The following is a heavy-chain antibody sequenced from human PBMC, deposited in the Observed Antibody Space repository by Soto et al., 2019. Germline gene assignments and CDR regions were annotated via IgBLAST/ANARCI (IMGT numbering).Heavy chain of an antibody. J-gene: IGHJ4*02. CDR3: AKVHSSGYFECVDS. V-gene: IGHV3-23*01. CDR2: ISGSGGST. Sequence: GGSLRLSCAASGFTFRTYAMSWVRQARGKGLEWVSVISGSGGSTKYAVSVKGRFTISRDNSKNTLYLQMNSLGAEDTAVYYCAKVHSSGYFECVDSWGQGT. D-gene: IGHD3-22*01. CDR1: GFTFRTYA.